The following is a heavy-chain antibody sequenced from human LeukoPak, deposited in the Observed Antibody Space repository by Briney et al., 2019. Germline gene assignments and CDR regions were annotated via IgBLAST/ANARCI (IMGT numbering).Heavy chain of an antibody. CDR3: AKDLRRIAAYYFDY. V-gene: IGHV3-30*18. J-gene: IGHJ4*02. D-gene: IGHD6-25*01. CDR1: GFTFSSYA. CDR2: ISSDGRGK. Sequence: GRSLRLSCAASGFTFSSYAIHWVRQAPGKGLEWVAVISSDGRGKHHADSVKGRFTISRDNSKNTLFRQTNSLRPEDTAVYYCAKDLRRIAAYYFDYWGQGTLVTVSS.